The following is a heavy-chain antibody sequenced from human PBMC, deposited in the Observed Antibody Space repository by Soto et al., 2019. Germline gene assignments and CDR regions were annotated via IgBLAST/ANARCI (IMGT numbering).Heavy chain of an antibody. CDR3: ARGRSLWWELRRGGDY. CDR2: MNPNSGNT. Sequence: QVQLVQSGAEVKKPGSSVKVSCKASGGTFSSYAISWVRQAPGQGLEWMGWMNPNSGNTGYAQKFQGRVTMTRNTSISTAYMELSSLRSEDTAVYYCARGRSLWWELRRGGDYWGQGTLVTVSS. V-gene: IGHV1-8*02. D-gene: IGHD1-26*01. J-gene: IGHJ4*02. CDR1: GGTFSSYA.